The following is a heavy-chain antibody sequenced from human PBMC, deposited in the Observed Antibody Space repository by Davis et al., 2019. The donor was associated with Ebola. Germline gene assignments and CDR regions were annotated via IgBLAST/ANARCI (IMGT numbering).Heavy chain of an antibody. CDR3: AKDMIPLAVAAAGTALDY. D-gene: IGHD6-13*01. CDR1: GFTFDDYA. J-gene: IGHJ4*02. CDR2: ISWNSGSI. V-gene: IGHV3-9*01. Sequence: SLKIFCAASGFTFDDYAMHWVRQAPGKGLEWVSGISWNSGSIGYADSVKGRFTISRDNAKNSLYLQMNSLRAEDTALYYCAKDMIPLAVAAAGTALDYWGQGTLVTVSS.